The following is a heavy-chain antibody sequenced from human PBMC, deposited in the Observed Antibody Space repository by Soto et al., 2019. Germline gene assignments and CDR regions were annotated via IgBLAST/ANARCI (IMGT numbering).Heavy chain of an antibody. D-gene: IGHD3-16*01. J-gene: IGHJ4*02. CDR2: ISYDGSNK. CDR3: AKYWPITFGGASSGTPL. V-gene: IGHV3-30*18. Sequence: PGGSLRLSCAASGFTFSSYGMHWVRQAPGKGLEWVAVISYDGSNKYYADSVKGRFTISRDNSKNTLCLQMNSLRAEDTAVYYCAKYWPITFGGASSGTPLWGQGTLVTVSS. CDR1: GFTFSSYG.